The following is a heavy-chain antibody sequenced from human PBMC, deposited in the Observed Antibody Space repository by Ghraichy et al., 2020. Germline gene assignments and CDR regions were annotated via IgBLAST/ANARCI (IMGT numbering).Heavy chain of an antibody. CDR3: ARGSRVVRFYYYDGMDV. D-gene: IGHD4-23*01. Sequence: SCVGSGFSLSSYSMNWVRQSPGKGLEWVSYITSSSRTISYADSVKGRFTISRDNAQNSVYLQMNSLRDEDTAVYYCARGSRVVRFYYYDGMDVWGQGTTVTVSS. CDR1: GFSLSSYS. V-gene: IGHV3-48*02. J-gene: IGHJ6*02. CDR2: ITSSSRTI.